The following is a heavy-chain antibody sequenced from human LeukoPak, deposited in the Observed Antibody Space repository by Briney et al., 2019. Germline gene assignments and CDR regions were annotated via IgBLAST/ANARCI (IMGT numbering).Heavy chain of an antibody. CDR3: ARQDLYGDSGST. CDR2: INPNSGGT. J-gene: IGHJ5*02. CDR1: GYTFTGYH. Sequence: ASVKVSCKASGYTFTGYHMYWVRQAPGQGLEWMGWINPNSGGTNYAQKFQGRVTMTRDTSISTAYLQWSSLKASDTAMYYCARQDLYGDSGSTWGLGTLVTVSS. V-gene: IGHV1-2*02. D-gene: IGHD4-17*01.